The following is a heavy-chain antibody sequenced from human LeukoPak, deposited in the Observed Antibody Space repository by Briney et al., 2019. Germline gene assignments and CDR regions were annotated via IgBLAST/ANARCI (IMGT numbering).Heavy chain of an antibody. V-gene: IGHV3-74*01. D-gene: IGHD1-1*01. CDR2: INTDGSST. Sequence: GGSLRLSCAASGFTFDSYWMHWVRQAPGKGLVWVSHINTDGSSTTYADSVKGRFTISRDNSKNTLYLQMNSLRAEDTAVYYCAKGVWRGMDVWGQGTTVTVSS. CDR1: GFTFDSYW. CDR3: AKGVWRGMDV. J-gene: IGHJ6*02.